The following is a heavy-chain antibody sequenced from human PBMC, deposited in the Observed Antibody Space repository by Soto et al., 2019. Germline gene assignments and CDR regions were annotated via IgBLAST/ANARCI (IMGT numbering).Heavy chain of an antibody. D-gene: IGHD6-19*01. V-gene: IGHV3-23*01. J-gene: IGHJ4*02. Sequence: EVQLLESGGGLVQPGGSLRLSCAASGFTFSSYAMSWVRQAPGKGLEWVSAISGSGGSTYYADSVQGRFTISRDNSKNTQYLQMISLRAEDTAVYYCAKVHFGYSSGGYYFDSWGQGTLVTVSS. CDR3: AKVHFGYSSGGYYFDS. CDR1: GFTFSSYA. CDR2: ISGSGGST.